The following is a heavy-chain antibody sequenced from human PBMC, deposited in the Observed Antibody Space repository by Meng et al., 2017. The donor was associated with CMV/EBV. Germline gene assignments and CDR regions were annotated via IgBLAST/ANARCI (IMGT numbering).Heavy chain of an antibody. CDR2: MNPNSGKT. J-gene: IGHJ3*02. CDR1: GYTFTSYD. V-gene: IGHV1-8*01. Sequence: ASVKVSCKASGYTFTSYDINWVRQATGQGLEWMGWMNPNSGKTGYAQKFQGRVTMTRNTSISTDYMELSSLRSEDTAVYSCARGADIVVVPAATDAFDIWGQGTMVTVSS. D-gene: IGHD2-2*01. CDR3: ARGADIVVVPAATDAFDI.